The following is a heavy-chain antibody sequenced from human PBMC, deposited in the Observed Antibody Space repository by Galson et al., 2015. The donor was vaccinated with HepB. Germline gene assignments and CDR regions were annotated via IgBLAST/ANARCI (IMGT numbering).Heavy chain of an antibody. D-gene: IGHD3-22*01. CDR3: ARQNYYDSSGYYL. Sequence: ETLSLTCTVSGGSISSYYWSWIRQPPGKGLEWIGYIYYSGSTNYNPSLKSRVTISVDTSKNQFSLKLSSVTAADTAVYYCARQNYYDSSGYYLWGQGTLVTVSS. CDR1: GGSISSYY. CDR2: IYYSGST. J-gene: IGHJ4*02. V-gene: IGHV4-59*08.